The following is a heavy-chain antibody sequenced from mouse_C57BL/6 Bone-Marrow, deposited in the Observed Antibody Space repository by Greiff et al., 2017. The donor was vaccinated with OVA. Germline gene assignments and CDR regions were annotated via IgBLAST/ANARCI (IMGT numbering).Heavy chain of an antibody. CDR3: AREGPYYYGSSSFDY. V-gene: IGHV1-69*01. Sequence: QVQLQQSGAELVMPGASVKLSCKASGYTFTSYWMHWVKQRPGQGLEWIGEIDPSDSYTNYNQKFKGKSTLTVDKSSSTAYMQLSSLTSEDSAVYYCAREGPYYYGSSSFDYWGQGTTLTVSS. D-gene: IGHD1-1*01. CDR1: GYTFTSYW. J-gene: IGHJ2*01. CDR2: IDPSDSYT.